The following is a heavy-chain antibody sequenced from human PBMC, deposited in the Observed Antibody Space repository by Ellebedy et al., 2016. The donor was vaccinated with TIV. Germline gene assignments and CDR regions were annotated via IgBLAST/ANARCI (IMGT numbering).Heavy chain of an antibody. CDR1: GFTFNSYA. V-gene: IGHV3-30-3*01. J-gene: IGHJ4*02. CDR2: ISCDGSSK. D-gene: IGHD6-19*01. CDR3: ARDLDKSSGWYGGAAY. Sequence: GESLKISCAASGFTFNSYAMHWVRQAPGKGLAWVAVISCDGSSKYYADSVKGRFTISRDNSMTTLYLEMNSLRAEDTAVYYCARDLDKSSGWYGGAAYWGQGTLVTVSS.